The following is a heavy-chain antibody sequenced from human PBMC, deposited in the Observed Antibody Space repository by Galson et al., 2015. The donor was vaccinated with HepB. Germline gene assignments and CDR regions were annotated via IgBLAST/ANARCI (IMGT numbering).Heavy chain of an antibody. D-gene: IGHD3-16*01. Sequence: SLRLSCAASGFIFSDYSMHWVRQASGKGLEWVTVISYDGSKEYYADSVKGRFTISRDNSKNTLSLQMNSLRPEDTALYYCARGRKLGDADSTSFYSYFDNWGQGTLVTVSS. CDR3: ARGRKLGDADSTSFYSYFDN. CDR2: ISYDGSKE. J-gene: IGHJ4*02. V-gene: IGHV3-30-3*01. CDR1: GFIFSDYS.